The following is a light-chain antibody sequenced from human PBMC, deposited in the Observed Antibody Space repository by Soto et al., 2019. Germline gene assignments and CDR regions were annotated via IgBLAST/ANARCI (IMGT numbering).Light chain of an antibody. J-gene: IGLJ1*01. Sequence: QSALTQPASVSGSPGQSITISCTGTSSDVGGYNYVSWYQQHPGKAPNLLIYEVTNRPSGVSNRFSGSKSGNTASLTISGPQAEDEADYHCSSHTSSTPYVFGTGTKLTVL. CDR1: SSDVGGYNY. V-gene: IGLV2-14*01. CDR3: SSHTSSTPYV. CDR2: EVT.